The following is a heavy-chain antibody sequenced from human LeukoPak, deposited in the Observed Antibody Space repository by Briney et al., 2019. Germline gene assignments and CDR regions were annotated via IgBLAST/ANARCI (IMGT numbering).Heavy chain of an antibody. D-gene: IGHD5-12*01. Sequence: PGGSLRLSCAASGFTFGSYAVTWVRQAPGKGLEWVSAISGSGGSTYYADSVKGRFTISRDSSKNTLYLQVNSLRAEDTAVYYCAKDRIVATTSYYYAMDVWGKGTTVTISS. V-gene: IGHV3-23*01. CDR1: GFTFGSYA. CDR2: ISGSGGST. J-gene: IGHJ6*04. CDR3: AKDRIVATTSYYYAMDV.